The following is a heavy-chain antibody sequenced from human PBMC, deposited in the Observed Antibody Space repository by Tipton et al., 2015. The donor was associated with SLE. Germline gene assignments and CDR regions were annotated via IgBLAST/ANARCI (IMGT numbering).Heavy chain of an antibody. CDR2: IYYSGST. D-gene: IGHD5-12*01. Sequence: TLSLTCTVSGYSISSHYYHWIRQPPGTGLEWIGYIYYSGSTNYNPSLKSRVTISVDTSKNQFSLRLSSVTAADTAVYYCAREGWLRPFDYWGQGTLVTVSS. J-gene: IGHJ4*02. CDR1: GYSISSHY. V-gene: IGHV4-59*11. CDR3: AREGWLRPFDY.